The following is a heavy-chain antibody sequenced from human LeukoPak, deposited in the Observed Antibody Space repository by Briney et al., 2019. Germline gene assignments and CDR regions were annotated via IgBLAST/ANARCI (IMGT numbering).Heavy chain of an antibody. CDR2: IYYSGST. D-gene: IGHD6-13*01. J-gene: IGHJ4*02. CDR3: ARDRSGSSWFLDY. Sequence: SETLSLTCTVSGGSISSYYWSWIRQPPGKGLEWIGYIYYSGSTNYNPSLKGRVTISVDTSKNQFSLKLSSVTAADTAVYYCARDRSGSSWFLDYWGQGTLVTVSS. CDR1: GGSISSYY. V-gene: IGHV4-59*01.